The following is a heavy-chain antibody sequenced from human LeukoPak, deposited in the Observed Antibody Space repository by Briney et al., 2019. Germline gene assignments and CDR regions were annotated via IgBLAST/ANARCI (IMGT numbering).Heavy chain of an antibody. CDR1: GYTFTSYG. Sequence: GASVKVSCKASGYTFTSYGISWVRQAPGQGLEWMGIINPSGGSTSYAQKFQGRVTMTRDTSTSTVYMELSSLRSEDTAVYYCARVSDPGGCFDYWGQGTLVTVSS. CDR3: ARVSDPGGCFDY. D-gene: IGHD3-16*01. CDR2: INPSGGST. J-gene: IGHJ4*02. V-gene: IGHV1-46*01.